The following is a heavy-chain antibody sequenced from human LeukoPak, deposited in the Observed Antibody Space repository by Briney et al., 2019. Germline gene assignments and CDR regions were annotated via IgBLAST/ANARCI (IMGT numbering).Heavy chain of an antibody. CDR2: ISSSSSYT. CDR3: ARDVGETGATAWFDP. D-gene: IGHD1-1*01. J-gene: IGHJ5*02. Sequence: GGSLRLSCAASGFTFSDYYMRWTRHAPGGGLEWVSYISSSSSYTNYADSVKGRFTISRDNAKNSLYLQMNSLRAEDTAVYYCARDVGETGATAWFDPWGRGTLVTVSS. V-gene: IGHV3-11*06. CDR1: GFTFSDYY.